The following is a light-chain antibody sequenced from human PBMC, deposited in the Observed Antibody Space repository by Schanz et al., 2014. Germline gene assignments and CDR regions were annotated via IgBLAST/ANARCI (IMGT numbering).Light chain of an antibody. J-gene: IGKJ2*02. CDR3: QQYGSSPCT. Sequence: VMTQSPATLSVSAGERATLSCRASQSVTTKIAWYQQKPGQAPRLLIYGASSRATGIPARFSGSGSGTEFTLTISSLQPEDFAVYYCQQYGSSPCTFGQGTKLEIK. CDR2: GAS. V-gene: IGKV3-15*01. CDR1: QSVTTK.